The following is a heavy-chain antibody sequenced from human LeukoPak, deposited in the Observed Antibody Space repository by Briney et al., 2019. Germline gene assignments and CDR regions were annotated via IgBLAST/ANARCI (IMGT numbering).Heavy chain of an antibody. V-gene: IGHV3-23*01. CDR1: GFTFSSYA. J-gene: IGHJ4*02. D-gene: IGHD4-23*01. CDR2: ISGSGGST. CDR3: AKARTAMTTVVTFDY. Sequence: GGSLRLSCAASGFTFSSYAMSGVRQAPGKGLEWVSAISGSGGSTYYADSVKGRFTISRDNSKNTLYLQMNSLRAEDTAVYYCAKARTAMTTVVTFDYWGQGTLVTVSS.